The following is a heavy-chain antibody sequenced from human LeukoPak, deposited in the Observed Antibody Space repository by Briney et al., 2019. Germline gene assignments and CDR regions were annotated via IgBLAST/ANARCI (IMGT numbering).Heavy chain of an antibody. CDR3: ARSSRRFDF. CDR1: GGSISDSTYY. V-gene: IGHV4-39*01. Sequence: SETLSLTCTVSGGSISDSTYYWGWMRQPPGKGLEWLGSIYYSGRTYYNPSLKSRVTISVDTSKNQFSLKLSSVTAADTAVYYCARSSRRFDFWGQGTLVTVS. J-gene: IGHJ4*02. CDR2: IYYSGRT.